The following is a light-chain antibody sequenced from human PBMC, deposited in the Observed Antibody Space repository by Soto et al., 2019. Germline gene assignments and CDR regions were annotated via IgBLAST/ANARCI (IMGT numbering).Light chain of an antibody. CDR1: SSSIGTNF. CDR2: SNN. Sequence: QSVLTQPPSASGTPGQRVSISCSGYSSSIGTNFVYWYQQLPGTAPKVLIHSNNQRPSGVPDRFSGSKSGTPASLAISGLRSEDEADYYCAAWDDNLSTYVFGSGTKLTVL. V-gene: IGLV1-47*02. CDR3: AAWDDNLSTYV. J-gene: IGLJ1*01.